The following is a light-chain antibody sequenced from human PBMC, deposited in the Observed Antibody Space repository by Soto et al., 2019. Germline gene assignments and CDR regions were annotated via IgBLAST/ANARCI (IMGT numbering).Light chain of an antibody. CDR3: QQYGSSPRT. V-gene: IGKV3-20*01. CDR2: GAS. J-gene: IGKJ1*01. Sequence: EIVFTQSPGTLSFSPGERATLSCRASQSVSSSYLAWYQQKPGQASRLLIYGASSRATGIPDRFSGSGSGTDFTLTISRLEPEDFAVYYCQQYGSSPRTFGQGTKVDIK. CDR1: QSVSSSY.